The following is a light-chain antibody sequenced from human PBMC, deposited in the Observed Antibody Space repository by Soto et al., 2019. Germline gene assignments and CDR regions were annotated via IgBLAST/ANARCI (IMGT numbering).Light chain of an antibody. CDR2: GAS. CDR3: QQYFTSPPGT. CDR1: QSVSSSY. J-gene: IGKJ1*01. Sequence: IVLTQSPGTLSLSPGERATLSCRASQSVSSSYLAWYQQKPGQAPRLLIYGASSRATGIPDRFSGSGSGPDFTLTISRLEPGDFAVYYCQQYFTSPPGTFGQGTKVEIK. V-gene: IGKV3-20*01.